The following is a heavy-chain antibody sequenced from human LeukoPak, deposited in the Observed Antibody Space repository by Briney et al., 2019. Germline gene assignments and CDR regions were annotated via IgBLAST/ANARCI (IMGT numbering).Heavy chain of an antibody. CDR3: ARAYYYDSSGPLDY. V-gene: IGHV1-18*01. CDR1: GYTFTSYG. J-gene: IGHJ4*02. D-gene: IGHD3-22*01. Sequence: SVKVSCKASGYTFTSYGISWVRQAPGQGLEWMGWISAYNGNTNYAQKLQGRVTMTTDTSTSTAYMELRSLRSDDTAVYYCARAYYYDSSGPLDYWGQGTLVTVSS. CDR2: ISAYNGNT.